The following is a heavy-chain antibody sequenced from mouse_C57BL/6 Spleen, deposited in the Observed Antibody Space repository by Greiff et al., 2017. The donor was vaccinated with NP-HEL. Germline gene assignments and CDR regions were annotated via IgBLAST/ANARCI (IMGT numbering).Heavy chain of an antibody. CDR2: IDPETGGT. CDR1: GFTFPDYE. J-gene: IGHJ3*01. Sequence: QVPLQPSGAELVRPGASVPLSCKASGFTFPDYELPWVQQTPVHGLEWIGAIDPETGGTAYNQKFKGKAILTADKSSSTAYMELRSLTAEDSAVYYGTRRDTAYWGQGTLVTVSA. V-gene: IGHV1-15*01. CDR3: TRRDTAY.